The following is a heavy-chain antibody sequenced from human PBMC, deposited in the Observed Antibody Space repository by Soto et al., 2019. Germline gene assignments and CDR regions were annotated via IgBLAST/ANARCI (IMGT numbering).Heavy chain of an antibody. CDR3: AKDLLVVPAANSDY. V-gene: IGHV3-7*03. J-gene: IGHJ4*02. CDR1: GFTFSSYW. Sequence: GGSLRLSCAASGFTFSSYWMSWVRQAPGKGLEWVANIKQDGSEKYYVDSVKGRFTISRDNAKNSLYLQMNSLRAEDTAVYYCAKDLLVVPAANSDYWGQGTLVTVSS. CDR2: IKQDGSEK. D-gene: IGHD2-2*01.